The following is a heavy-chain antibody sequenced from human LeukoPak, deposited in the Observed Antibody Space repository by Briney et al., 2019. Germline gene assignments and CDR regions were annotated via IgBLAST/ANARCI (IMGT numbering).Heavy chain of an antibody. D-gene: IGHD1-26*01. J-gene: IGHJ5*02. CDR2: INPNSGGT. Sequence: ASVKVSCKASGYTFTGYYMHWVRQAPGQGLEGMGWINPNSGGTNYARKFQGRVTMTRDTSISTAYMELSRLRSDDTAVYYCARDPSVVGATYSHWFDPWGQGTLVTVSS. CDR1: GYTFTGYY. CDR3: ARDPSVVGATYSHWFDP. V-gene: IGHV1-2*02.